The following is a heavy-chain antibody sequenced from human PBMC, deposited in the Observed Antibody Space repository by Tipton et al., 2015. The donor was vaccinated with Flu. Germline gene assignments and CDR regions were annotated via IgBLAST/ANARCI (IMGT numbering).Heavy chain of an antibody. CDR2: IYYSGST. J-gene: IGHJ6*02. CDR1: GGSISSGGYY. CDR3: ARARYVRWFGELSSLYYYYGMDV. V-gene: IGHV4-31*03. Sequence: TLSLTCTVSGGSISSGGYYWSWIRQHPGKGLEWIGYIYYSGSTYYNPSLKSRVTISVDTSKNQFSLKLSSVTAADTAVYYCARARYVRWFGELSSLYYYYGMDVWGQGATVTVSS. D-gene: IGHD3-10*01.